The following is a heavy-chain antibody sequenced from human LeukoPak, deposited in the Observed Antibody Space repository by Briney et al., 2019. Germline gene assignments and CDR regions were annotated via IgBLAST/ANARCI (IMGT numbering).Heavy chain of an antibody. V-gene: IGHV5-51*01. J-gene: IGHJ4*02. CDR2: IYPRDSDT. D-gene: IGHD2-2*01. CDR1: GYSFISYW. Sequence: GESLKISCKGSGYSFISYWIGWVRQMPGRGLEWMGIIYPRDSDTIYSPSFQGQVTISADKSISTAFLQWSSLKASDTALYYCARMGYCSTSRCSGLDYWGQGTLVTVS. CDR3: ARMGYCSTSRCSGLDY.